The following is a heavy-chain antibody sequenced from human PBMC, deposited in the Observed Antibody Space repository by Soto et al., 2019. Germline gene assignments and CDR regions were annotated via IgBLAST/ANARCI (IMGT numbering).Heavy chain of an antibody. J-gene: IGHJ3*02. Sequence: EVQLVESGGGLVKPGGSLRLSCSASRFTFSSYNMNWVRQAPGKGLEWVSSISSSGKYIYYADSVKGRFTIDRDNAKNSLSLEMNGLRADDTAVYYCARDVLLRNNWDPPSDGFDMWGQGTMVTVSS. D-gene: IGHD1-20*01. CDR1: RFTFSSYN. CDR3: ARDVLLRNNWDPPSDGFDM. V-gene: IGHV3-21*06. CDR2: ISSSGKYI.